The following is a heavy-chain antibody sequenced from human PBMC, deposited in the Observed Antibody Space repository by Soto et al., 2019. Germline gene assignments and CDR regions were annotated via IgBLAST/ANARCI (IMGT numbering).Heavy chain of an antibody. J-gene: IGHJ3*02. V-gene: IGHV3-30*18. CDR2: ISYDGSNK. CDR3: AKQIAVAGTSGFDI. D-gene: IGHD6-19*01. Sequence: QVQLVESGGGVVQPGRSLGLSCAASGFTFSSYGMHWVRQAPGKGLEWVAVISYDGSNKYYADSVKGRFTISRDNSKNTLYLQMNSLRAEDTAVYYCAKQIAVAGTSGFDIWGQGTMVTVSS. CDR1: GFTFSSYG.